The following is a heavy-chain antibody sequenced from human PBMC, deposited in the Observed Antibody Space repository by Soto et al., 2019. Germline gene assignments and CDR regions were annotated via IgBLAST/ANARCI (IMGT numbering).Heavy chain of an antibody. Sequence: PGGSLRLSCAASGFTFSSYAMSWVRQAPGKGLEWVSAISGSGGSTYYADSVKGRFTISRDNSKNTLYLQMNSLRAEDTAVYYCAKEHDSSGYRSYYGMDVWGQGTTVTVSS. J-gene: IGHJ6*02. D-gene: IGHD3-22*01. CDR2: ISGSGGST. CDR3: AKEHDSSGYRSYYGMDV. CDR1: GFTFSSYA. V-gene: IGHV3-23*01.